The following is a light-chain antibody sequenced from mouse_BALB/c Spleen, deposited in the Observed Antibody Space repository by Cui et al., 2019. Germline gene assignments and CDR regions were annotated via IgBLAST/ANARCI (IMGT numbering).Light chain of an antibody. CDR2: LTS. CDR1: SSVSY. Sequence: QIVLTQSSALMSASPGEKVTMTCSASSSVSYMYWYQQKPRSSPKPWIYLTSNLASGVTARFSGSGSGTSYSLTISSREAEDAATYYCQQWSSKQPMWTFGGGTKLEIK. J-gene: IGKJ1*01. CDR3: QQWSSKQPMWT. V-gene: IGKV4-68*01.